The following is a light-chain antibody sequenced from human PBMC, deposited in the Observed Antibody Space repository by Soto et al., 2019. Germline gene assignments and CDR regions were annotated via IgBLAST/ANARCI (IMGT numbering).Light chain of an antibody. V-gene: IGLV1-51*01. J-gene: IGLJ2*01. CDR2: DSN. Sequence: QSVLTQPPSVSAAPGQKVTISCSGSTANIGSHPVSWYQQLPGTAPKLLIFDSNKRPSGIPDRFSGSKSGTSATLGITGLQTGDEADYYCGTWDSSLDSVVFGAGTKLTVL. CDR1: TANIGSHP. CDR3: GTWDSSLDSVV.